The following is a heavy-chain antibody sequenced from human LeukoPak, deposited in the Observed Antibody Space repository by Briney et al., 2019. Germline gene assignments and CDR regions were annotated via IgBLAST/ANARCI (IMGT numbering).Heavy chain of an antibody. CDR2: IIPILGIA. V-gene: IGHV1-69*10. D-gene: IGHD5-12*01. J-gene: IGHJ4*02. Sequence: SVTVSCTASGGTFSSYAISWVRQAPGQGLEWMGGIIPILGIANYAQKFQRRVTITADKSTSTAYMELSSLRSEDTAVCYCARDKRGSPGVATIEGLGYWGQGTLVTVSS. CDR1: GGTFSSYA. CDR3: ARDKRGSPGVATIEGLGY.